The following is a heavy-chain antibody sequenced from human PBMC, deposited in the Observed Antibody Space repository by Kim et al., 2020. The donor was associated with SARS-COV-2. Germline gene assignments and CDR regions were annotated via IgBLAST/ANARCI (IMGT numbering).Heavy chain of an antibody. V-gene: IGHV3-7*03. CDR2: INQDGSEK. J-gene: IGHJ4*02. D-gene: IGHD6-25*01. CDR3: APPKSVAAAE. Sequence: GGSLRLSCAASGFTFSNYWMSWVRQAPGKGLEGVANINQDGSEKYYVDSVRGRFTISRDNAKNSLYLQMNSLRAEDTAVEYCAPPKSVAAAEWGQGTLVTVSS. CDR1: GFTFSNYW.